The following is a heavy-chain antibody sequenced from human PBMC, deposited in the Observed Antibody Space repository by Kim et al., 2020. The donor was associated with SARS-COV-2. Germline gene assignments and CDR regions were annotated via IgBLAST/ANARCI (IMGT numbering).Heavy chain of an antibody. CDR3: ARVSTVTTNNWFDP. D-gene: IGHD4-17*01. J-gene: IGHJ5*02. Sequence: AQKVRGRVTMTTDTSTSPAYMELRSLRSDDTAVYYCARVSTVTTNNWFDPWGQGTLVTVSS. V-gene: IGHV1-18*01.